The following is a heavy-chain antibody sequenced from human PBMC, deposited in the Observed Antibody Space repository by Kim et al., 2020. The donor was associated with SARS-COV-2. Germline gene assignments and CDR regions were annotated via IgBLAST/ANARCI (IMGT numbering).Heavy chain of an antibody. CDR1: GFTFSSYS. J-gene: IGHJ3*02. CDR2: ISSSSSTI. D-gene: IGHD3-9*01. Sequence: GGSLRLSCAASGFTFSSYSMNWVRQAPGKGLEWVSYISSSSSTIYYADSVKGRFTISRDNAKNSLYLQMNSLRDEDTAVYYCARDQGDVLRYFDWLPFGTFDIWGQGTMVTVSS. CDR3: ARDQGDVLRYFDWLPFGTFDI. V-gene: IGHV3-48*02.